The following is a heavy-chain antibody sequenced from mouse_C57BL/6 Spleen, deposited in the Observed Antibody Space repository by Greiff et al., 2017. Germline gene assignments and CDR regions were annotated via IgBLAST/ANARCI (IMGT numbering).Heavy chain of an antibody. CDR3: AREGGPVFDY. J-gene: IGHJ2*01. CDR2: INPSTGGT. Sequence: EVQLQQSGPELVKPGASVKISCKASGYSFTGYYMNWVKQSPEKSLEWIGEINPSTGGTTYNQKFKAKATLTVDKSSSTAYMQLKSLTSEDSAVYYCAREGGPVFDYWGQGTTLTVSS. V-gene: IGHV1-42*01. CDR1: GYSFTGYY.